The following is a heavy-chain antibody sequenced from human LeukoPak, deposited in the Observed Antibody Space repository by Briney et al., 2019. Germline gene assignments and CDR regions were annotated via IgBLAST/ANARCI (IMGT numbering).Heavy chain of an antibody. V-gene: IGHV4-59*01. CDR2: IYYSGST. Sequence: SETLSLTCTVSGGSISSYYWSWLRQPPGKGLEWIEYIYYSGSTNYNPSLKSRVTISVDTSKNQFSLKLSSVTAADTAVYYCARLSRRDGYNLDYWGQGALVTVSS. J-gene: IGHJ4*02. CDR3: ARLSRRDGYNLDY. CDR1: GGSISSYY. D-gene: IGHD5-24*01.